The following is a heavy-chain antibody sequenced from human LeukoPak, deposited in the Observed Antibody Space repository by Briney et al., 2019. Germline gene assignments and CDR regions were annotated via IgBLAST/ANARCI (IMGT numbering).Heavy chain of an antibody. Sequence: SETLSLTCTVSGGSISSYYWSWIRQPPGKGLEWIWYIYYSGSTNYNPSLKSRVTISVDTSKNQFSLKLSSVTAADTAVYYCARGSLYYDFWSGYPTHSYFDYWGQGTLVTVSS. CDR3: ARGSLYYDFWSGYPTHSYFDY. CDR1: GGSISSYY. J-gene: IGHJ4*02. V-gene: IGHV4-59*01. CDR2: IYYSGST. D-gene: IGHD3-3*01.